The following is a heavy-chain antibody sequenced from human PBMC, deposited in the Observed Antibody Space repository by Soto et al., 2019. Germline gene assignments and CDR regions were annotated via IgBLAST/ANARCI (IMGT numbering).Heavy chain of an antibody. CDR2: ISGNGYTT. CDR1: GFTFNNYA. J-gene: IGHJ4*02. CDR3: AKEHLALND. Sequence: EVQLLESGGGLVQPGGSVRLSCAASGFTFNNYALSWVRQAPGKGLEWVSAISGNGYTTYYADSVKGRFTISRDNSKNTLYLQMNSLRAADTAVYFCAKEHLALNDWGQGTLVTVSP. D-gene: IGHD1-1*01. V-gene: IGHV3-23*01.